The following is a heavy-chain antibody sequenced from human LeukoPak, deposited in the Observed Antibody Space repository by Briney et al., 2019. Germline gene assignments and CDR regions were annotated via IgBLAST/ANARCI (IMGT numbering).Heavy chain of an antibody. CDR3: AKGLGDYDDFRLGY. J-gene: IGHJ4*02. CDR2: IPYDGSDN. D-gene: IGHD4-17*01. V-gene: IGHV3-30*02. CDR1: VFTFSTYG. Sequence: GGSLRLSCAASVFTFSTYGFHWVRQAPGGGLEWVAFIPYDGSDNYYADSVKGRFTISRDNSKNTPYLQMNSLRAEDTAMYYCAKGLGDYDDFRLGYWGQGTLVTVSS.